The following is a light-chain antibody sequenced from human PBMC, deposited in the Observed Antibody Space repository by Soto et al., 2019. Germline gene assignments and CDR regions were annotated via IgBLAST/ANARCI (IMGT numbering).Light chain of an antibody. CDR2: EVT. J-gene: IGLJ1*01. CDR3: NSYVGSNNYV. Sequence: QSVLTQPPSASGSPGQSVTISCIGTSSDVGRYNYVSWYQHHPGKAPKLIIYEVTKRPSGVPDRFSGSKSGNTASLTVSGIQADDEAEYYCNSYVGSNNYVFGTGTKLTVL. CDR1: SSDVGRYNY. V-gene: IGLV2-8*01.